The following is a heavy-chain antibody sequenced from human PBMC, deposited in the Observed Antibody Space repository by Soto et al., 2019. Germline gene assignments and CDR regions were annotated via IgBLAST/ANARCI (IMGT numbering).Heavy chain of an antibody. D-gene: IGHD3-22*01. Sequence: SVKVSCKASGGTFSSYAISWVRQAPGQGLEWMGGIIPIFGTANYAQKFQGRVTITADESKNTLYLQMNSLRAEDTAVYYCAKEADISGYNPDYWGQGTQVTVSS. V-gene: IGHV1-69*13. CDR2: IIPIFGTA. CDR3: AKEADISGYNPDY. CDR1: GGTFSSYA. J-gene: IGHJ4*02.